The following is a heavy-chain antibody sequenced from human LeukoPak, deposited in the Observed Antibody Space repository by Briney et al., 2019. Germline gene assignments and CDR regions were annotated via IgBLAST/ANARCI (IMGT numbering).Heavy chain of an antibody. CDR2: ISGSGSST. D-gene: IGHD1-7*01. Sequence: GGSLRLSCAASGFTFSTYAMTWVRQAPGRGLEWVSAISGSGSSTYYADSVKGRFTISRDNSKNTLYLQMNSLRAEDTAVYYCAKVRTLLQYRMDVWGQGTTVTVSS. CDR3: AKVRTLLQYRMDV. CDR1: GFTFSTYA. V-gene: IGHV3-23*01. J-gene: IGHJ6*02.